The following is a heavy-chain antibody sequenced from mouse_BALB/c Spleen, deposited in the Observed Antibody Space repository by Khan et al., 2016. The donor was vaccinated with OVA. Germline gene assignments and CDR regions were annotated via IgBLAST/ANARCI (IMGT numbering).Heavy chain of an antibody. CDR1: GFSLTSYG. CDR2: IWSGGST. V-gene: IGHV2-2*02. J-gene: IGHJ3*01. D-gene: IGHD2-4*01. CDR3: ARKYDYDEGLAY. Sequence: QIQFVQSGPGLVQPSQSLSLTCTVSGFSLTSYGVHWVRQSPEKGLEWLGVIWSGGSTDYYEPFISRLNINKDNAKSQAFFNMNSVQASETDIYYCARKYDYDEGLAYWGQGTLVTVSA.